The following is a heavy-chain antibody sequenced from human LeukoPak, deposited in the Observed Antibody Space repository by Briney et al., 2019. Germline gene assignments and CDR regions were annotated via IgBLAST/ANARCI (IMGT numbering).Heavy chain of an antibody. CDR3: ARDVEYCSGGSCYAYDY. D-gene: IGHD2-15*01. CDR1: GFTVSSNY. CDR2: IYSGGGT. Sequence: PGGSLRLSCAASGFTVSSNYMSWVRQAPGKGLEWVSVIYSGGGTYYADSVKGRFTISRDNSKNTLYLQMNSLRAEDTAVYYCARDVEYCSGGSCYAYDYWGQGTLVTVSS. J-gene: IGHJ4*02. V-gene: IGHV3-53*01.